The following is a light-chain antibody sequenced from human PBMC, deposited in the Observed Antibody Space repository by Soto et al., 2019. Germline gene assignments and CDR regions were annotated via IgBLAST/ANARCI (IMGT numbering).Light chain of an antibody. CDR1: QSISSW. CDR3: KKNKIFSGGFI. V-gene: IGKV1-5*01. CDR2: DAS. J-gene: IGKJ3*01. Sequence: DIQMTQSPSTLSASVGDRVTITCRASQSISSWLAWYQQKPGKAPKLLIYDASSLESGVPSRFSGSGSGTDFPLTIAGWRLVVFATFSCKKNKIFSGGFIFGLGPKWISN.